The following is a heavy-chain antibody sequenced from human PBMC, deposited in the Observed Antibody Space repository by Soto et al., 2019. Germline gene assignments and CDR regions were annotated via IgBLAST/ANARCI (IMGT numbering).Heavy chain of an antibody. D-gene: IGHD1-26*01. V-gene: IGHV1-18*04. CDR1: GYSFHNFG. J-gene: IGHJ4*01. Sequence: ASVKVSCKASGYSFHNFGIIWVRQAPGQGLEWMGWISGQIAKTNYAQKFQGKVTMTTDTSTSTAYMELNTLTYDDTAMYYCARGPPSGSFSLTPRYWGHGTLVTVSS. CDR2: ISGQIAKT. CDR3: ARGPPSGSFSLTPRY.